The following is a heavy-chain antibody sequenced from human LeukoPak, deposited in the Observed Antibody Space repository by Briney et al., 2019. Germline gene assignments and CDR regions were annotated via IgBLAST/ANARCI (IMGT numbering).Heavy chain of an antibody. D-gene: IGHD2-15*01. V-gene: IGHV4-34*01. CDR2: INHSGST. CDR3: ATLCSGGSCYSQDY. J-gene: IGHJ4*02. CDR1: GGSSSGYY. Sequence: SETLSLTCAVYGGSSSGYYWSWIRQPPGKGLEWIGEINHSGSTNYNPSLKSRVTISVDTSENQFSLKLSSVTAADTAVYYCATLCSGGSCYSQDYWGQGTLVTVSS.